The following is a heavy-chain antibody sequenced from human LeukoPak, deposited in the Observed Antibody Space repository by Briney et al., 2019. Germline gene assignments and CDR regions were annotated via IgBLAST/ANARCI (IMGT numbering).Heavy chain of an antibody. J-gene: IGHJ5*02. CDR3: ARGPPRDTAMVANWFDP. CDR1: GYTFTNYY. V-gene: IGHV1-46*01. Sequence: SSVKVSCKASGYTFTNYYMHWVRQAPGQGLEWMGISNPSGGSTSYAQKFQGRVTITRDTSTRTLYTELSSLRSADTPVYYCARGPPRDTAMVANWFDPWGQGTLVTVSS. CDR2: SNPSGGST. D-gene: IGHD5-18*01.